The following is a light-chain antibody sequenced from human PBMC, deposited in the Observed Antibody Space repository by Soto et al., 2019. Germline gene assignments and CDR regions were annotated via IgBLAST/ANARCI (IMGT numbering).Light chain of an antibody. J-gene: IGLJ1*01. CDR3: AAWDDNLNAYV. CDR1: TSNIGTFY. V-gene: IGLV1-47*02. CDR2: IGD. Sequence: QSVLTQPPSTSSTPGQTVTISCSGSTSNIGTFYVYWYQPLPGTAPKLLIYIGDQRASGVSDRFSASKSGTSASLAISGLRSDDEADYYCAAWDDNLNAYVFGSGTKLTVL.